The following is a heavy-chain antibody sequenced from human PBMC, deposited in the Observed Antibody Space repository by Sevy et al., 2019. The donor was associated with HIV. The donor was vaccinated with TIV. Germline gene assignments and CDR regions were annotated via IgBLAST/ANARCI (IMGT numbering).Heavy chain of an antibody. V-gene: IGHV3-21*06. CDR2: VSGSSNYI. Sequence: GESLKISCATSGFTFNNYNMNWVRQAPGKGLEWVSSVSGSSNYIYYAESVKGRFIISRDNTKNTLYLQMNSLGVDDTALYYCARGPPDGSYDYFDYWGQGTLVTVSS. CDR1: GFTFNNYN. J-gene: IGHJ4*02. D-gene: IGHD3-10*01. CDR3: ARGPPDGSYDYFDY.